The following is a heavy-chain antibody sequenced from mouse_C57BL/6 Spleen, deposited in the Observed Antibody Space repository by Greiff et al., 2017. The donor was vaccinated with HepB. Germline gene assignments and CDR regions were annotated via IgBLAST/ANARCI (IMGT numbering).Heavy chain of an antibody. V-gene: IGHV1-26*01. CDR2: INPNNGGT. D-gene: IGHD4-1*01. Sequence: VQLQQSGPELVKPGASVKISCKASGYTFTDYYMNWVKQSHGKSLEWIGDINPNNGGTSYNQKFKGKATLTVDKSSSTAYMELRSLTSEDSAVYYCARWDGVFDYWGQGTTLTVSS. CDR1: GYTFTDYY. J-gene: IGHJ2*01. CDR3: ARWDGVFDY.